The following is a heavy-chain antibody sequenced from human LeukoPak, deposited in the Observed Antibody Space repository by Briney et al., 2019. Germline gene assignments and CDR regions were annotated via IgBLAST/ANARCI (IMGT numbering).Heavy chain of an antibody. Sequence: GESLKISCKGSGYSFTSYWIGWVRQMPGKGLEWMGIIYPGDSDTRYSPSFQGQVTISADKSISTAYLQWSSLKASDTAMYYCARSPRPDPGGWYFDYWGQGTLVTVSS. J-gene: IGHJ4*02. CDR3: ARSPRPDPGGWYFDY. CDR2: IYPGDSDT. V-gene: IGHV5-51*01. D-gene: IGHD3-10*01. CDR1: GYSFTSYW.